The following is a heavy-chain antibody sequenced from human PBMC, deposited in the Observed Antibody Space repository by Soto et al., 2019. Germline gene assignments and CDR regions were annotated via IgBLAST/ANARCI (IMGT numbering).Heavy chain of an antibody. D-gene: IGHD1-26*01. Sequence: GGSLRLSCAASGFTFSSYGMHWVRQAPGKGLEWVAVIWYDGSNKYYADSVKGRFTISRDNSENTLYLQMNSLRAEDTAVYYCARDSGSYHRYFDYWGQGTLVTVSS. CDR3: ARDSGSYHRYFDY. J-gene: IGHJ4*02. CDR2: IWYDGSNK. V-gene: IGHV3-33*01. CDR1: GFTFSSYG.